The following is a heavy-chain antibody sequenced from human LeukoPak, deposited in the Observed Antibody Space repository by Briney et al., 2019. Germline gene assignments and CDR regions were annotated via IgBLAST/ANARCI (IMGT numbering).Heavy chain of an antibody. CDR1: GFTFSSYA. CDR3: ASLGDSLDY. Sequence: GGSLRPSCAASGFTFSSYAMHWVRQAPGKGLEYVSAISSNGGSTYYANSVKGRFTISRDNSKNTLYLQMGSLRAEDMAVYYCASLGDSLDYWGQGTLVTVSS. J-gene: IGHJ4*02. D-gene: IGHD2-21*01. CDR2: ISSNGGST. V-gene: IGHV3-64*01.